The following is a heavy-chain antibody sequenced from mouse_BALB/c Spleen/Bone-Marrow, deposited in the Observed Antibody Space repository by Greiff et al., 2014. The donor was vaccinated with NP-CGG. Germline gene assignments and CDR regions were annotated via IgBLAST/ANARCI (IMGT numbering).Heavy chain of an antibody. Sequence: DVHLVESGPGLVKPSQSLSLTCTVTGYSITSDYAWNWIRQFPGNKLEWMGYISYSGSTSYNPSLKSRISITRDTSKNQFFLQLNSVTTEDTATYYCARYYYGNYWFAYWGQGTLVTVSA. CDR2: ISYSGST. CDR3: ARYYYGNYWFAY. CDR1: GYSITSDYA. D-gene: IGHD2-1*01. V-gene: IGHV3-2*02. J-gene: IGHJ3*01.